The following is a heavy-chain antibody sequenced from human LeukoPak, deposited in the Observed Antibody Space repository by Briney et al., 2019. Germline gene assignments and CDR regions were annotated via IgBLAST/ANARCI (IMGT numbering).Heavy chain of an antibody. CDR1: GYTFTSYD. Sequence: ASVKVSCKASGYTFTSYDINWVRQATGQGLEWMGWMNPNSGNTGYAQKFQGRVTMTRNTSISTAYMELSSLRSEDTAVYYCARFPPSRSANWYFDPWGRGTLVTVSS. J-gene: IGHJ2*01. V-gene: IGHV1-8*01. D-gene: IGHD2-2*01. CDR2: MNPNSGNT. CDR3: ARFPPSRSANWYFDP.